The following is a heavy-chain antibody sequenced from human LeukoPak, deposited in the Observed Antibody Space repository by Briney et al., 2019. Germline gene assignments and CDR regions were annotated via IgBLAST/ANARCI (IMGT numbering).Heavy chain of an antibody. J-gene: IGHJ4*02. CDR2: ISSSGTTI. Sequence: GGSLRLSCAASGFTFRTSGMNWVRQAPGKGLEWVSYISSSGTTISYAQSVKGRFTITRDNSKNTLYLQMNSLRAEDTAVYYCAKDDGWVQYANWGQGTLVTVSS. CDR1: GFTFRTSG. CDR3: AKDDGWVQYAN. V-gene: IGHV3-48*01. D-gene: IGHD5-24*01.